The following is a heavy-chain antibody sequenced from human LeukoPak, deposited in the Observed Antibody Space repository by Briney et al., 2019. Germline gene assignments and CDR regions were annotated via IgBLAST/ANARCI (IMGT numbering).Heavy chain of an antibody. V-gene: IGHV1-46*02. Sequence: GASVKVSCKASGYTFNSYYMHWVRQAPGQGLEWMGIINPSGDFTSYAQKFQGRVTMTKDTSTSTVYMELSSLRSGDTAVCYCARDAMTSVTTSPYYFDYWGQGTLVTVSS. J-gene: IGHJ4*02. CDR1: GYTFNSYY. D-gene: IGHD4-17*01. CDR2: INPSGDFT. CDR3: ARDAMTSVTTSPYYFDY.